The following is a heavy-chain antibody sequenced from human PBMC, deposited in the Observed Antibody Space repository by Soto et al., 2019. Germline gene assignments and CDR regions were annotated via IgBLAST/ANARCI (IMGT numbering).Heavy chain of an antibody. V-gene: IGHV4-31*03. D-gene: IGHD3-3*01. Sequence: QVQLQESGPGLVRPSQTLFLTCSVSGDSISSGGFYWTWVRRHPGKGLEWIGYISFNGSTFYNPSLKSRLTLSFDMSKNQFSLRLTSLTAADTAVYFCARSPGFPNAHYDFRSGLHGMDVWGRGTTVAVSS. J-gene: IGHJ6*02. CDR1: GDSISSGGFY. CDR2: ISFNGST. CDR3: ARSPGFPNAHYDFRSGLHGMDV.